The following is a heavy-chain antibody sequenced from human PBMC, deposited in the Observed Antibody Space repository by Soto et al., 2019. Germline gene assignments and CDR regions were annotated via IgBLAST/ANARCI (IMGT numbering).Heavy chain of an antibody. CDR2: TYYRSKWYN. D-gene: IGHD7-27*01. V-gene: IGHV6-1*01. Sequence: SQTLALTCAICGDSVSRNSPAWNWSRQSPSRGLEWVGRTYYRSKWYNDYAISVKSRITINPDTSKNQFSLQLSSVIPGGQHWAVNYFDSWGQGTLVTVSS. CDR1: GDSVSRNSPA. J-gene: IGHJ4*02. CDR3: YFDS.